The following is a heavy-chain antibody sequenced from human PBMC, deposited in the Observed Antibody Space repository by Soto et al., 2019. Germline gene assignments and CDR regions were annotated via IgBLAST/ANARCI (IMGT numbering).Heavy chain of an antibody. CDR2: IYYSGST. V-gene: IGHV4-59*01. D-gene: IGHD3-10*01. J-gene: IGHJ4*02. Sequence: PSETLSLTCTVSGGSISSYYWSWIRQPPGKGLEWIGYIYYSGSTNYNPSLKSRVTISVDTSKNQFSLKLSSVTAADTAVYYCARGRLVRVSGGPEYYFDYWGQGTLVTVS. CDR3: ARGRLVRVSGGPEYYFDY. CDR1: GGSISSYY.